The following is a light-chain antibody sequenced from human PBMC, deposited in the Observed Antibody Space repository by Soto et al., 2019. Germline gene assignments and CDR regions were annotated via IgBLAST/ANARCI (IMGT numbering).Light chain of an antibody. V-gene: IGKV3-20*01. Sequence: ESMLTQSPGTLSLSPGERATLSCRASRSVSSRYISWYQQKPGQAPRLLIYGASIRATGIPDRFSGRGSGTDFTLTISRLEAEDFAVYYCQQFGDSPPAFTFGQGTKLEI. CDR2: GAS. J-gene: IGKJ2*01. CDR1: RSVSSRY. CDR3: QQFGDSPPAFT.